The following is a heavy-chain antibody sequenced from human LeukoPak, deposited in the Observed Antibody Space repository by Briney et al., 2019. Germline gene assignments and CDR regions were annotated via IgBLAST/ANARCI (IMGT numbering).Heavy chain of an antibody. J-gene: IGHJ4*02. CDR2: ISASGGRT. CDR3: ARARVGYYDSGAPHYFDY. CDR1: GFTFSSYA. V-gene: IGHV3-23*01. Sequence: GGSLRLSCTASGFTFSSYAMTWVRQPPGKGLEWVSVISASGGRTNYADSVRGRFTISRDNSKSTVYPQMKSLGAEDTAVYFCARARVGYYDSGAPHYFDYWGQGTLVTVSS. D-gene: IGHD3-22*01.